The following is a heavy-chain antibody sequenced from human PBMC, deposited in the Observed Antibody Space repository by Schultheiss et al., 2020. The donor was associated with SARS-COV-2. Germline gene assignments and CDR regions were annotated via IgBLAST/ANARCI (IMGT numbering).Heavy chain of an antibody. D-gene: IGHD6-19*01. Sequence: SQTLSLTCTVSGGSISSGGYYWSWIRQPPGKGLEWIGYIYHSGSTYYNPSLKSRVTISVDTSKNQFSLKLSSVTAADTAVYYCTSLVRIVAVAGGKDYWGQGTLVTVSS. CDR1: GGSISSGGYY. CDR2: IYHSGST. J-gene: IGHJ4*02. V-gene: IGHV4-30-2*02. CDR3: TSLVRIVAVAGGKDY.